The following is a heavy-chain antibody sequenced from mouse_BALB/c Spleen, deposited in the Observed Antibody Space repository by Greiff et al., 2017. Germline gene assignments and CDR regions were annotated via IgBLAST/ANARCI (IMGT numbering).Heavy chain of an antibody. CDR2: ISSGGST. CDR3: ARVAITTSDWYFDV. Sequence: EVKLVESGGGLVKPGGSLKLSCAASGFTFSSYAMSWVRQTPEKRLEWVASISSGGSTYYPDSVKGRFTISRDNARNILYLQMSSLRSEDTAMYYCARVAITTSDWYFDVWGAGTTVTVSS. CDR1: GFTFSSYA. J-gene: IGHJ1*01. D-gene: IGHD2-4*01. V-gene: IGHV5-6-5*01.